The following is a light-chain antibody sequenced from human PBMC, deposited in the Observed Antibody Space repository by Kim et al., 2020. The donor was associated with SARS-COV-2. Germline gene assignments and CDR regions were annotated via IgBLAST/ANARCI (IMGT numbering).Light chain of an antibody. CDR1: NIGRKS. Sequence: APGETATITCGGDNIGRKSVHWYQQKPGQAPMLVIYDDSDRPSGIPERFSGSNSGNTATLAIRRVEAGDEADYFCQVWDSTTDQQVFGGGTQLTVL. V-gene: IGLV3-21*02. CDR3: QVWDSTTDQQV. CDR2: DDS. J-gene: IGLJ3*02.